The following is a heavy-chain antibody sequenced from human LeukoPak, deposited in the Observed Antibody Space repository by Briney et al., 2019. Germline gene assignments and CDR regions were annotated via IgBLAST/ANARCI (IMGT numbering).Heavy chain of an antibody. D-gene: IGHD3-10*01. J-gene: IGHJ5*02. CDR2: IYYDDSET. CDR3: ARLGLKIVRGVSLKRSGTHWFDP. Sequence: GESLKISCKGSGHSFTSYWIGWVRQMPGKGLEWMGVIYYDDSETQYNPSFQGQVTISVDKSISTVYLQWSALKASDSAIYYCARLGLKIVRGVSLKRSGTHWFDPWGQGTLVTVSS. CDR1: GHSFTSYW. V-gene: IGHV5-51*01.